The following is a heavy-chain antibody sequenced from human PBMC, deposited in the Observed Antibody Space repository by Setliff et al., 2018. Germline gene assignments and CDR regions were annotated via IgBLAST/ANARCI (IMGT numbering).Heavy chain of an antibody. CDR2: ISRSSTYI. CDR3: ASAGHSGSWFPFYAFHI. D-gene: IGHD6-13*01. J-gene: IGHJ3*02. Sequence: PGESLKISCEASGFTFSGYSMNWVRQAPGKGLEWVSYISRSSTYIYYADSMKGRFTISRDNAKNPPYLQMNSLRAEDTAVYYCASAGHSGSWFPFYAFHIWGQGTMVTVSS. V-gene: IGHV3-21*05. CDR1: GFTFSGYS.